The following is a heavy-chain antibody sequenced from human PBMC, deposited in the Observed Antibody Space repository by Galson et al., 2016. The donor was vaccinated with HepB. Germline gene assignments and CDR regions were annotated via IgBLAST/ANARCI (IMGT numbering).Heavy chain of an antibody. V-gene: IGHV4-34*01. CDR3: ARGRVRVYDPHYFDF. J-gene: IGHJ4*02. CDR1: GGSFSGYY. CDR2: INHGGTT. D-gene: IGHD3-16*01. Sequence: ETLSLTCAVFGGSFSGYYWSWIRQSPGKGLEWIGQINHGGTTTYNPSLKSRLTISIDTSTKQFSLRLTSVTAADTAMYYCARGRVRVYDPHYFDFWGQGTLVTVSS.